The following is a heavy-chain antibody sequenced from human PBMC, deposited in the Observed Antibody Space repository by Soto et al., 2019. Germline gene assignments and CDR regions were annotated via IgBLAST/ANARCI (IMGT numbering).Heavy chain of an antibody. CDR3: AKKITIYAVDPADQ. J-gene: IGHJ4*02. Sequence: EVQLLESGGGSVQPGGSLRLSCAASGFTFSNYGMSWVRQAPGKGLEWVSVMSGSGDDAYYADSVKGRFTISRDNSKNTLYLQMNSLRAEDTAVYFCAKKITIYAVDPADQWGQGTQVAVSS. CDR1: GFTFSNYG. V-gene: IGHV3-23*01. D-gene: IGHD3-3*01. CDR2: MSGSGDDA.